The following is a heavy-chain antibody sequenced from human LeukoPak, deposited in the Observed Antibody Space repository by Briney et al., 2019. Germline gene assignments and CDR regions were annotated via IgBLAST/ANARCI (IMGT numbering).Heavy chain of an antibody. D-gene: IGHD6-19*01. CDR3: ARTPSRIAVAGTTWHDY. CDR2: INPNSGGT. CDR1: GYTFTGYY. V-gene: IGHV1-2*02. Sequence: ASVKVSCKASGYTFTGYYMHWVRQAPGQGLEWMGWINPNSGGTNYAQKFQGRVTMTRDMSISTAYMELSRLGSDDTAVYYCARTPSRIAVAGTTWHDYWGQGTLVTVSS. J-gene: IGHJ4*02.